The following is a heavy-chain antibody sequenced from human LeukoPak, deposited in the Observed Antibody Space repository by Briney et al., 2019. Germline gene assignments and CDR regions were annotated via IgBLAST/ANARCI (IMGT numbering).Heavy chain of an antibody. V-gene: IGHV3-23*01. D-gene: IGHD1-14*01. Sequence: GGSLTLSCAASGFTFSSYAMRWVRQAPGKGLAWVSAISGSGGSTYYADYVKGRFTISRDNSTITLYLQMNSLRAEDTAVYYCAKDGEGGFKEGNLASGYFDYWGQGTLVTVSS. CDR2: ISGSGGST. J-gene: IGHJ4*02. CDR3: AKDGEGGFKEGNLASGYFDY. CDR1: GFTFSSYA.